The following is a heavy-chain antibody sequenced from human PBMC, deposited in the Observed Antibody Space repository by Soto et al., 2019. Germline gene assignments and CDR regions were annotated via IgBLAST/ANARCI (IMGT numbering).Heavy chain of an antibody. CDR3: AKVMYTWNHVAAFDS. D-gene: IGHD1-1*01. Sequence: VQLVESGGGLVKPGGSLRLSCTASRFTFSNFAMSWVRLAPGKGLEWISTIGVTEGSTYYADSVKGRFTISRDNSKSTLYLQMNSLGGGDTALYYCAKVMYTWNHVAAFDSWGQGTLVTVSS. CDR2: IGVTEGST. CDR1: RFTFSNFA. J-gene: IGHJ4*02. V-gene: IGHV3-23*04.